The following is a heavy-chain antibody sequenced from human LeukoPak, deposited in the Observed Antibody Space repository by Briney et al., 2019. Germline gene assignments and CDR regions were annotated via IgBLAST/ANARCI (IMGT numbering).Heavy chain of an antibody. CDR2: INPSGGST. CDR1: GYTFTSYY. Sequence: GASVKVSCKASGYTFTSYYMHWVRQAPGQGLEWMGIINPSGGSTSYAQKFQGRVTMTRDMSTSTVYMELSSLRSEDTAVYYCARGFGSPLSRHPLIPVGELYYMDVWGKGTTVTVSS. D-gene: IGHD1-26*01. V-gene: IGHV1-46*01. CDR3: ARGFGSPLSRHPLIPVGELYYMDV. J-gene: IGHJ6*03.